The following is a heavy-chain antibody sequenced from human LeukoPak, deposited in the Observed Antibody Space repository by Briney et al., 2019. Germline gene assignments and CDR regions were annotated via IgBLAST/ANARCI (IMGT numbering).Heavy chain of an antibody. D-gene: IGHD1-7*01. CDR2: ISSSSSYI. V-gene: IGHV3-21*01. CDR3: AREFWNYALDY. Sequence: PGGSLRLSCAASGFTFSSYAMSWVRQAPGKGLEWVSSISSSSSYIYYADSVKGRFTISRDNAKNSLYLQMNSLRAEDTAVYYCAREFWNYALDYWGQGTLVTVSS. J-gene: IGHJ4*02. CDR1: GFTFSSYA.